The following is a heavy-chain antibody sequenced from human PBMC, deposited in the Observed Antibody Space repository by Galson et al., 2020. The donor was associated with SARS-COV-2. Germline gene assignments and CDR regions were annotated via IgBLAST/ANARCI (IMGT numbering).Heavy chain of an antibody. CDR1: RLNLRSNG. Sequence: SCAALRLNLRSNGMHWARQAPGQGLEWVTFIRYDGSNKYYADSVKGRFTISIDNSKHTLDLQMNSLRDEDTAVYYCARGGSRVTMVRGGNNGFDPWGQGTLVTVSS. CDR2: IRYDGSNK. CDR3: ARGGSRVTMVRGGNNGFDP. J-gene: IGHJ5*02. D-gene: IGHD3-10*01. V-gene: IGHV3-30*02.